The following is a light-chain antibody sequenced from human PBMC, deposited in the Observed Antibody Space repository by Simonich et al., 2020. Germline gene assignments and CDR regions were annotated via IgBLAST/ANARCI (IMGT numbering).Light chain of an antibody. J-gene: IGLJ3*02. V-gene: IGLV2-11*01. CDR3: CSYAGSYTWV. Sequence: QSALTQPASVSGSPGQSITISCTGTSSDVGGYNYVPWYQQHPGKAPKLMIYDVSKRPSRVPDRFAGSKSGNTASLTISGLQAEDEADYYCCSYAGSYTWVFGGGTKLTVI. CDR2: DVS. CDR1: SSDVGGYNY.